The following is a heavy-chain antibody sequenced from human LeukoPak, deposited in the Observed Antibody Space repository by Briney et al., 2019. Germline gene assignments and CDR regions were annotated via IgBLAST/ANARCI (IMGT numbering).Heavy chain of an antibody. CDR2: IRYDGSNK. CDR3: AKDSSITTIDPETSEGDY. CDR1: GFTFSSYG. Sequence: GGSLRLSCAASGFTFSSYGMHWVRQAPGKGLEWVAFIRYDGSNKYYADSVKGRFTISRDNSKNTLYLQMNSLRAEDTAVYYCAKDSSITTIDPETSEGDYWGQGTLVTVSS. V-gene: IGHV3-30*02. J-gene: IGHJ4*02. D-gene: IGHD3-22*01.